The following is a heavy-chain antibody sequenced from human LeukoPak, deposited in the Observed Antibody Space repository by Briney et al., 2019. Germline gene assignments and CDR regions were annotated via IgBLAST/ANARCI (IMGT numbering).Heavy chain of an antibody. CDR2: ISAYNGNT. J-gene: IGHJ4*02. V-gene: IGHV1-18*01. CDR1: GYTFTSYG. CDR3: AREAYCSGGSCYKPRLDY. Sequence: ASVKVSCKASGYTFTSYGISWVRQAPGQGLEWMGWISAYNGNTNYAQKLQGRVTMTTDTSTSTAYMELRSLRSDDTAVYYCAREAYCSGGSCYKPRLDYWGQGTLVTVSS. D-gene: IGHD2-15*01.